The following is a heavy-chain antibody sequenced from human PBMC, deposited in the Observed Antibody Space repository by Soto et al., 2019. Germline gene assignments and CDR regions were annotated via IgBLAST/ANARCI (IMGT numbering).Heavy chain of an antibody. CDR2: IWYDGSNK. CDR3: ASHTTLPYYYYGMDV. D-gene: IGHD1-1*01. CDR1: GFTFSSYG. Sequence: PGGSLRLSCAASGFTFSSYGMHWVRQAPGKGLEWVAVIWYDGSNKYYADSVKGRFTISRDNSKNTLYLQMNSLRAEDTAVYYCASHTTLPYYYYGMDVWGQGTTVTVSS. J-gene: IGHJ6*02. V-gene: IGHV3-33*01.